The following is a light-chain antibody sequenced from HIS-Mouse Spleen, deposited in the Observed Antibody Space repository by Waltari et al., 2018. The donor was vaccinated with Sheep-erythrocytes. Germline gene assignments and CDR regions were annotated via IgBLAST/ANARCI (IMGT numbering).Light chain of an antibody. CDR2: DVS. J-gene: IGLJ1*01. CDR1: SSDVGGYNY. CDR3: CSYAGSYNHV. Sequence: QSALTQPRSVSGSPGQSVTISCTGTSSDVGGYNYVSWYQQPPGKAPKLMIYDVSKRPSGVPVRFSGSKSGNTASLTISGLQAEDEADYYCCSYAGSYNHVFATGTKVTVL. V-gene: IGLV2-11*01.